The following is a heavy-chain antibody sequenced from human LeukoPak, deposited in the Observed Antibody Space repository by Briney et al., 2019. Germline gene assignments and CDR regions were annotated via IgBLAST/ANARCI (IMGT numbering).Heavy chain of an antibody. CDR1: GGSISSGGYY. J-gene: IGHJ6*02. CDR3: AAALGYSSSWYYSVGDYYYYGMDV. V-gene: IGHV4-30-2*01. Sequence: PSQTLSLTCTVSGGSISSGGYYWSWIRQPPGKGLEWIGEINHSGSTNYNPSLKSRVTISVDTSKNQFSLKLSSVTAADTAVYYCAAALGYSSSWYYSVGDYYYYGMDVWGQGTTVTVSS. D-gene: IGHD6-13*01. CDR2: INHSGST.